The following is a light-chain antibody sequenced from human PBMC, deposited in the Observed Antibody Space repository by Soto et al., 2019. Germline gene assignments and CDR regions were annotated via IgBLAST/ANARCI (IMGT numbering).Light chain of an antibody. CDR2: EVS. J-gene: IGLJ1*01. V-gene: IGLV2-14*01. CDR1: SSDVGGYNY. Sequence: QSALTQPACVSWSPGQSITISCTGTSSDVGGYNYVSWYQQHPDKAPKLMIYEVSNRPSGVSNRFSGSKSGNTASLTISGLQAEDEADYYCSSYTSSSTQVFGTGTKVTVL. CDR3: SSYTSSSTQV.